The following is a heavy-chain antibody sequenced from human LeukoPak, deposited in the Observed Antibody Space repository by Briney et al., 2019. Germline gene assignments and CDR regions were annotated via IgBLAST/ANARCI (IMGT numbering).Heavy chain of an antibody. J-gene: IGHJ4*02. D-gene: IGHD3-22*01. CDR1: GFTFSNYA. CDR2: ISGSGGST. V-gene: IGHV3-23*01. Sequence: GGSLRLSCAASGFTFSNYAMSWVRQAPGKGLEWVSAISGSGGSTYYADSVKGRFTISRDNSKNTLYLQMNSLRAEDTAVYYCAKDPDTYYYDSSGYRTYYFDYWGQGTLVTVSS. CDR3: AKDPDTYYYDSSGYRTYYFDY.